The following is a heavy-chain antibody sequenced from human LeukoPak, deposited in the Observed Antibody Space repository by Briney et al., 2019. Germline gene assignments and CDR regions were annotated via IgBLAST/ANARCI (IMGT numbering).Heavy chain of an antibody. CDR1: GFTFSRYW. Sequence: PGGSLRLSCAASGFTFSRYWMYWVRQAPGKGLVWVSGINRDGSETKYADSVKGRFTISRDNTENTLYLQMNSLRAEDTALYYCVRVLDSDYWGQGTLVTVSS. D-gene: IGHD4/OR15-4a*01. CDR2: INRDGSET. V-gene: IGHV3-74*03. CDR3: VRVLDSDY. J-gene: IGHJ4*02.